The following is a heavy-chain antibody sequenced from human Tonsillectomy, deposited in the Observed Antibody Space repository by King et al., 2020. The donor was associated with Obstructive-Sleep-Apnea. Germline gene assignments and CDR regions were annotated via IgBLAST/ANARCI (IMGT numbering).Heavy chain of an antibody. CDR2: IYFSLST. CDR1: GDSISSYY. CDR3: ARESRGYYDSSGYYKL. V-gene: IGHV4-59*01. D-gene: IGHD3-22*01. Sequence: VQLQESGPGLVKPSETLSLTFTVSGDSISSYYWSWIRQPPGKGLEGIGYIYFSLSTNYNPSLKSRVTISVDTSKNQFSLNLSAVTAADTAVYYCARESRGYYDSSGYYKLWGQGTLVTVSS. J-gene: IGHJ4*02.